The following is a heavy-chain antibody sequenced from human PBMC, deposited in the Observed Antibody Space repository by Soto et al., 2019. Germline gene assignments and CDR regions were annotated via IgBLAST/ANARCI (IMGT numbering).Heavy chain of an antibody. CDR2: ISPYSGYT. CDR1: GYSFMKYG. J-gene: IGHJ4*02. D-gene: IGHD2-2*01. CDR3: AREASVLIPAAQPSRFDS. Sequence: ASVKVSCKGFGYSFMKYGINWVRQAPGQGLEWVGWISPYSGYTHSAQKFHGRLTLTTDTAASTAYMELRILRSADTALYYCAREASVLIPAAQPSRFDSWRQGTMVTVYS. V-gene: IGHV1-18*01.